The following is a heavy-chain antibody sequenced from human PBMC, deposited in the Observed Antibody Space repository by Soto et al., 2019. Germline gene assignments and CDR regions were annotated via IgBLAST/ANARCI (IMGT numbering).Heavy chain of an antibody. Sequence: PLETLSLTCTVSGGSISSGGYYWSWIRQHPGKGLEWIGYIYYSGSTYYNPSLKSRVTISVDTSKNQFSLKLSSVTAADTAVYYCARTPYCTNGVCYPYYYYVDVWGKGTTVTVSS. V-gene: IGHV4-31*03. CDR2: IYYSGST. D-gene: IGHD2-8*01. J-gene: IGHJ6*03. CDR1: GGSISSGGYY. CDR3: ARTPYCTNGVCYPYYYYVDV.